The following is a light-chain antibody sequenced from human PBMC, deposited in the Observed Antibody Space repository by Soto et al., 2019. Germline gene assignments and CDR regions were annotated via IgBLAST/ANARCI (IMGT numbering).Light chain of an antibody. J-gene: IGLJ2*01. CDR3: QSYDSSLEKVV. CDR2: GST. V-gene: IGLV1-40*01. Sequence: QSVLTQPPSVSGAPGQRVSISCTGSSSNIGAGYDVHWYQQLPGTAPKRLIYGSTNRPSGVPDRFSGSKSGTSASLAITGLQAEDEADYSCQSYDSSLEKVVFGGGTKVTVL. CDR1: SSNIGAGYD.